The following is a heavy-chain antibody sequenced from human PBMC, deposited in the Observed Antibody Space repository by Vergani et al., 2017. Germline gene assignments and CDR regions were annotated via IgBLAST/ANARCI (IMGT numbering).Heavy chain of an antibody. CDR1: GGSFSGYY. Sequence: QVQLQQWGAGLLKPSETLSLTCAVYGGSFSGYYWSWIRQPPGKGLEWIGEINHSGSTNYNPSLKSRVTISVDTSKNQFSLKLSSVTAADTAVYYCARHSREGYYDSHPADYWGQGTLVTVSS. V-gene: IGHV4-34*01. CDR3: ARHSREGYYDSHPADY. CDR2: INHSGST. D-gene: IGHD3-22*01. J-gene: IGHJ4*02.